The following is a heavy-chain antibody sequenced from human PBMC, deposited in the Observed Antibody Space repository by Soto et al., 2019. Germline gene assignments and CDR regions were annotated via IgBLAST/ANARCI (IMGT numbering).Heavy chain of an antibody. CDR2: ISWDGGST. V-gene: IGHV3-43*01. CDR3: AKDRLPHYYYYGMDV. J-gene: IGHJ6*02. CDR1: GFTFDDYT. Sequence: EVQLVESGGVVVQPGGSLRLSCAASGFTFDDYTMHWVRHAPGKGLEWVSLISWDGGSTYYADSVKGRFTISRDNSKNSLYLQMNNLRNEDTALYYCAKDRLPHYYYYGMDVWCQVTTVTVSS.